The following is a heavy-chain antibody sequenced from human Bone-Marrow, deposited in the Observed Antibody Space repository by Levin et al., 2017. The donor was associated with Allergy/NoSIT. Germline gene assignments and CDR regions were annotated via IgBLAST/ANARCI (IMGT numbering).Heavy chain of an antibody. CDR3: AKAKYCSGGSCYSPFDY. CDR1: GFTFSSYG. CDR2: ISYDGSNK. Sequence: LSLTCAASGFTFSSYGMHWVRQAPGKGLEWVAVISYDGSNKYYADSVKGRFTISRDNSKNTLYLQMNSLRAEDTAVYYCAKAKYCSGGSCYSPFDYWGQGTLVTVSS. V-gene: IGHV3-30*18. D-gene: IGHD2-15*01. J-gene: IGHJ4*02.